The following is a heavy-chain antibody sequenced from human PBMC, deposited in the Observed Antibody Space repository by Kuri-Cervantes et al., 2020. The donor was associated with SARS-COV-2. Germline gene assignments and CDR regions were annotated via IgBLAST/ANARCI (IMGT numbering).Heavy chain of an antibody. CDR2: IIPILGIA. CDR3: ARDLRGRGILTGYYSFGY. Sequence: SVKVSCKASGYTFTSYDINWVRQATGQGLEWMGGIIPILGIANYAQKFQGRVTITADKSTSTAYMELSSLRSEDTAVYYCARDLRGRGILTGYYSFGYWGQGTLVTVSS. D-gene: IGHD3-9*01. V-gene: IGHV1-69*10. J-gene: IGHJ4*02. CDR1: GYTFTSYD.